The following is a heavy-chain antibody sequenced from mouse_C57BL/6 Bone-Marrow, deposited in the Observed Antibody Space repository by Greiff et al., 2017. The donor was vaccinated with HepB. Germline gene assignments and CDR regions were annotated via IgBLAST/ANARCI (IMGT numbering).Heavy chain of an antibody. CDR2: INPYNGDT. D-gene: IGHD1-1*01. CDR3: ARDPGSSPHYYAMDY. CDR1: GYSFTGYF. V-gene: IGHV1-37*01. Sequence: EVQRVESGPELVKPGASVKISCKASGYSFTGYFMNWVKQSHGKSLEWIGRINPYNGDTFYNQKFKGKATLTVDKSSSTAHMELLSLTSEDFAVYYCARDPGSSPHYYAMDYWGQGTSVTVSS. J-gene: IGHJ4*01.